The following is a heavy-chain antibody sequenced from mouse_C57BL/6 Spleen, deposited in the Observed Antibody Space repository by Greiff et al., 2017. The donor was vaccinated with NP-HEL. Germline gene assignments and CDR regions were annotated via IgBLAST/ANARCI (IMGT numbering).Heavy chain of an antibody. CDR3: ARRNDYGSSLYAMDY. V-gene: IGHV1-80*01. CDR2: IYPGDGDT. CDR1: GYAFSSYW. J-gene: IGHJ4*01. D-gene: IGHD1-1*01. Sequence: VQLQQSGAELVKPGASVKISCKASGYAFSSYWMNWVKQRPGKGLEWIGQIYPGDGDTNYNGKFKGKATLTADKSSSTAYMQLSSLTSEDSAVYFCARRNDYGSSLYAMDYWGQGTSVTVSS.